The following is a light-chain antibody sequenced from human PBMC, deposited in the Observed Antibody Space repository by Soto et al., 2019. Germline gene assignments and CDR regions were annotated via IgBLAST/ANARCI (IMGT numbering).Light chain of an antibody. J-gene: IGKJ2*01. CDR3: QQYHSYPYT. CDR1: QSISSW. Sequence: DIQMTQSPSTLSASVGDSVTITCRASQSISSWLAWYQQKPGKAPKVLISKASTLQSGVPSRFSGSRSATEFTLTVSSLQPDDFATYYCQQYHSYPYTFGQGTKLEIE. CDR2: KAS. V-gene: IGKV1-5*03.